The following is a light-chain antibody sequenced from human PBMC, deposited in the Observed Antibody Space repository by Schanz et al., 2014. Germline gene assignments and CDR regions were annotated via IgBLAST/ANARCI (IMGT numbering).Light chain of an antibody. CDR1: SSDVGGYKY. CDR2: DVT. J-gene: IGLJ2*01. V-gene: IGLV2-11*01. Sequence: QSALTQPRSVSGSPGQSVTISCIGTSSDVGGYKYVSWYQQHPGKAPKLMIYDVTKRPSGVPGRFSGSKSGNTASLTISGLQAEDEAGYYCSSFASGTTFVIFGGGTKLTVL. CDR3: SSFASGTTFVI.